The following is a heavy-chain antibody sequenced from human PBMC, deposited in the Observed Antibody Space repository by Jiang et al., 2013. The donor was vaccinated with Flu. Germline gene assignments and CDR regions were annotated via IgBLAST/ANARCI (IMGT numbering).Heavy chain of an antibody. CDR2: IIPMFGTT. CDR1: GDSFTNFG. V-gene: IGHV1-69*06. D-gene: IGHD1-26*01. J-gene: IGHJ4*02. CDR3: AREEASGSYYVH. Sequence: VKQPGSSVKVSCKASGDSFTNFGIVWVRQAPGQGLEWMGGIIPMFGTTNYAQEFQGRVTIIADKSSSTIFLELSSLRYEDTAVYFCAREEASGSYYVHWGQGTPVTVSS.